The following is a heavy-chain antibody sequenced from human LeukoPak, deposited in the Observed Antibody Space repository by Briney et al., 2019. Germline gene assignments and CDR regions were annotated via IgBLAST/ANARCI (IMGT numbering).Heavy chain of an antibody. CDR1: GYSISSGYS. J-gene: IGHJ4*02. CDR3: AGWGLSDTYLIFDY. V-gene: IGHV4-38-2*02. Sequence: SETLSLTCTVSGYSISSGYSWTWIRQSPGKGLEWIGEINHSGSTNYNPSLKSRVTTSVDSSKNQFSLRLSSVTAADTAVYYCAGWGLSDTYLIFDYWGQGTLVTVSS. D-gene: IGHD1-26*01. CDR2: INHSGST.